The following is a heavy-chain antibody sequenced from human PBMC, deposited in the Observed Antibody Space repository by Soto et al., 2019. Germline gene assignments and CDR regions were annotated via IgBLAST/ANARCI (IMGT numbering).Heavy chain of an antibody. D-gene: IGHD3-16*01. CDR2: IIPFFGTA. J-gene: IGHJ4*02. CDR1: GGTFSTFG. CDR3: ARTAPMDAGDKYYYDF. V-gene: IGHV1-69*13. Sequence: GASVKVSCKTSGGTFSTFGISWVRQAPGQGLEWMGGIIPFFGTAEYSQKFEDRITITADESTNTVYMDLRSLTSEDTAIYYCARTAPMDAGDKYYYDFWGRGALVTVSS.